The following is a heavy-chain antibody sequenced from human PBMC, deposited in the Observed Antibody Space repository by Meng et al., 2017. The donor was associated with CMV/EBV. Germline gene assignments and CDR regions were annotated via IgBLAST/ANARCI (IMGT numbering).Heavy chain of an antibody. CDR3: ARVHITIFGVAPDY. J-gene: IGHJ4*02. CDR1: GLTFSSYE. Sequence: GESLKISCAASGLTFSSYEMNWVRQAPGKGLEWVSYISSSGSTIYYADSVKGRFTISRDNAKNSLYLQMNSLRAEDTAVYYCARVHITIFGVAPDYWGQGTLVTVSS. D-gene: IGHD3-3*01. V-gene: IGHV3-48*03. CDR2: ISSSGSTI.